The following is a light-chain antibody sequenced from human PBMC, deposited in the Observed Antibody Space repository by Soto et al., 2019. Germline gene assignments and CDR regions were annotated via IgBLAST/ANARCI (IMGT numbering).Light chain of an antibody. CDR1: QSVSSNY. Sequence: EIVLTQSPGTLSLSPGERATLSCRASQSVSSNYLAWYQQKPGQAPRLFIFGASSRATGIPDRFSGSGSGTDFTLTISRLEPEDFAVYYCQQYGSSLLTFGGGTKVEIK. CDR2: GAS. J-gene: IGKJ4*01. CDR3: QQYGSSLLT. V-gene: IGKV3-20*01.